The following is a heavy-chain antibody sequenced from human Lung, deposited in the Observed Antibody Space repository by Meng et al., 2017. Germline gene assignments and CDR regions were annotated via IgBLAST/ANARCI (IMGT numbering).Heavy chain of an antibody. CDR2: IFHSGST. D-gene: IGHD1-26*01. CDR3: ARFDISSSGRGDY. Sequence: VRLQESGPGLVRPSGTPSLTCAVSGGSITSSTWWSWVRQPPGKGLEWFGEIFHSGSTNYNPPLASRVTISVDKSKNQFSLKVYSVTAADTATYYCARFDISSSGRGDYWGQGILVTVSS. V-gene: IGHV4-4*02. J-gene: IGHJ4*02. CDR1: GGSITSSTW.